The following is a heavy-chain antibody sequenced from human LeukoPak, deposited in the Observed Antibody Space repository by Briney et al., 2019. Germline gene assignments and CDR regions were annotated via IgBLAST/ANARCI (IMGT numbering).Heavy chain of an antibody. D-gene: IGHD6-13*01. Sequence: GGSLRLSCAASGFTFSSYWMHWVRQAPGKGLVWVSRINSDGSSTSYADSVKGRFTISRDNAKNTLYLQMNSLRAEDTAVYYCARGIGAAGTFDYWGQGTLVTVSS. CDR3: ARGIGAAGTFDY. V-gene: IGHV3-74*01. CDR1: GFTFSSYW. J-gene: IGHJ4*02. CDR2: INSDGSST.